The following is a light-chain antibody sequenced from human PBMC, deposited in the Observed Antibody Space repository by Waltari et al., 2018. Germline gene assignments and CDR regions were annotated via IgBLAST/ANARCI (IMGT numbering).Light chain of an antibody. CDR1: QSISSW. Sequence: DIQMTQSPSTLSASVEDRVTITCRASQSISSWLAWYQQKPGKAPHLLIYKASTLESGVPSRFSGSASGTEFTLTISSLQPDDFATYYCQQYNTYSRTFGQGTKVEFK. CDR3: QQYNTYSRT. J-gene: IGKJ1*01. CDR2: KAS. V-gene: IGKV1-5*03.